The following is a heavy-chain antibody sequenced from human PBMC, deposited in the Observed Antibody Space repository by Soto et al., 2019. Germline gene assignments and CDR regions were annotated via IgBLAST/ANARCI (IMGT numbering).Heavy chain of an antibody. Sequence: PSETLSLTCTGSGGSISIYYWSWIRQPPGKGLEWIGYIYYSGSTNYNPSLKSRVTISVDTSKNQFSLKLSSVTAADTAVYYCARDARYYYYGMGVWGQGTTVTVSS. CDR3: ARDARYYYYGMGV. J-gene: IGHJ6*02. V-gene: IGHV4-59*01. CDR1: GGSISIYY. CDR2: IYYSGST.